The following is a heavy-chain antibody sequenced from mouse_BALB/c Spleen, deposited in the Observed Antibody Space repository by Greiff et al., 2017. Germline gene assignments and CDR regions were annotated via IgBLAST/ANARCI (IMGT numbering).Heavy chain of an antibody. D-gene: IGHD1-1*01. Sequence: EVKVVESGGGLVKPGGSLKLSCAASGFTFSSYAMSWVRQSPEKRLEWVAEISSGGSYTYYPDTVTGRFTISRDNAKNTLYLEMSSLRSEDTAMYYCAKTSTVVATDAMDYWGQGTSVTVSS. CDR1: GFTFSSYA. J-gene: IGHJ4*01. CDR2: ISSGGSYT. CDR3: AKTSTVVATDAMDY. V-gene: IGHV5-9-4*01.